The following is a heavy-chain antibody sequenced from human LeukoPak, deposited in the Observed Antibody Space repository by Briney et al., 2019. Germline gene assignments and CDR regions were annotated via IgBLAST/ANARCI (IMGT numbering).Heavy chain of an antibody. CDR3: AKGPVYDYYYMDV. J-gene: IGHJ6*03. D-gene: IGHD1-14*01. CDR1: GFTFSSYG. CDR2: IRYDGSNK. V-gene: IGHV3-30*02. Sequence: GGSLRLSCAASGFTFSSYGMHWVRQAPGKGLEWVAFIRYDGSNKYYADSVKGRFTISRDDSKNTLYLQMNSLRAEDTAVYYCAKGPVYDYYYMDVWGKGTTVTVSS.